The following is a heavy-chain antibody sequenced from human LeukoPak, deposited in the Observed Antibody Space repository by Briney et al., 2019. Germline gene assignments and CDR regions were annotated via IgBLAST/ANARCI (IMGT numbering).Heavy chain of an antibody. CDR1: GGSFSTNY. D-gene: IGHD1-1*01. CDR2: VFDSGST. J-gene: IGHJ6*03. CDR3: ARLYQQSKWKYYYYYMDV. V-gene: IGHV4-59*01. Sequence: PSETLSLTCAVYGGSFSTNYWSWIRQPPGRGLEWIGYVFDSGSTNYNPSLKSRVTISVDTSTKQFSLRLSSVTAADTAVYYCARLYQQSKWKYYYYYMDVWGKGTAVTVSS.